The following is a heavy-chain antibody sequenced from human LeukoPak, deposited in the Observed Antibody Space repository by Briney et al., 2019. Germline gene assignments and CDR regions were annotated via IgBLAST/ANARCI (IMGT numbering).Heavy chain of an antibody. CDR3: ARELMVSLDY. J-gene: IGHJ4*02. CDR1: RVTFSGYS. Sequence: GGSLRLSCAASRVTFSGYSMNWVREAPGKGLEWVSYISSSTSTIYYADSVKGRFTISRDNAKNSLYLQMNSLRAEDTAVYYCARELMVSLDYWGQGTLVTVSS. CDR2: ISSSTSTI. V-gene: IGHV3-48*04. D-gene: IGHD2-8*01.